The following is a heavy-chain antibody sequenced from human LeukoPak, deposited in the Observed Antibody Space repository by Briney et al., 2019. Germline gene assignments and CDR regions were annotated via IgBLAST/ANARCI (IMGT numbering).Heavy chain of an antibody. CDR3: ASSAGYSSSWKTTVDY. Sequence: SETLSLTCTVSGDSIRSSDYYWDWIRQPPGKGLEWIGNVFYTGNTDYNPSLRSRVTMSIDTSKNQFSLSLNSVTAADTAVYYCASSAGYSSSWKTTVDYWGQGTLVTVSS. D-gene: IGHD6-13*01. V-gene: IGHV4-39*01. J-gene: IGHJ4*02. CDR2: VFYTGNT. CDR1: GDSIRSSDYY.